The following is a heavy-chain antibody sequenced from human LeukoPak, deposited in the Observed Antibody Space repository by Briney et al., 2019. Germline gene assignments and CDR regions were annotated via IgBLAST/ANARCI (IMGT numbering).Heavy chain of an antibody. CDR2: IKQDGSEK. CDR3: ARKGNWGKRDAFDI. J-gene: IGHJ3*02. D-gene: IGHD7-27*01. CDR1: GFTFSSYW. V-gene: IGHV3-7*01. Sequence: GGSLRLSCAASGFTFSSYWMSWVRQAPGKGLEWVANIKQDGSEKYYVDSVKGRFTISRDNAKNSLYLQMNSLRAEDTAVYYCARKGNWGKRDAFDIWGQGTMVTVSS.